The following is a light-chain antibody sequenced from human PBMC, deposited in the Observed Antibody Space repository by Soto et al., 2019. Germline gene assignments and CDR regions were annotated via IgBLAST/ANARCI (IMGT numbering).Light chain of an antibody. CDR3: HQYDTIVQT. CDR2: DAS. V-gene: IGKV3-20*01. J-gene: IGKJ1*01. Sequence: EIVLTQSPGTLSLSPGERATLSCRASQSVRNSLLAWYQQKPGQPPRLLIYDASTRATATPERFSGSGSGTDFTLTISRLEPEDFAVYYCHQYDTIVQTFGQATKVDIK. CDR1: QSVRNSL.